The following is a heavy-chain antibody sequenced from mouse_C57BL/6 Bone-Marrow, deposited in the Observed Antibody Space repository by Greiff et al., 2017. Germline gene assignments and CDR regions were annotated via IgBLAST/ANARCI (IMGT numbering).Heavy chain of an antibody. J-gene: IGHJ4*01. CDR1: GYTFTSYW. D-gene: IGHD1-1*01. CDR2: IYPSDSET. CDR3: AREGTAVVGAMDY. V-gene: IGHV1-61*01. Sequence: QVQLQQPGAELVRPGSSVKLSCKASGYTFTSYWMDWVKQRPGQGLEWIGNIYPSDSETHCNQKFKDKATLTVDKSSSTAYMQLSSLTSEDSAVYYCAREGTAVVGAMDYGGQGTSVTVSA.